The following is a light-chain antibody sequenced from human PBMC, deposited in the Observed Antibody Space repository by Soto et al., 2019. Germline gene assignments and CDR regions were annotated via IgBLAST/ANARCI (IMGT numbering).Light chain of an antibody. V-gene: IGKV3-11*01. Sequence: DIVLTQSPAILSLSPGERATLSCRASEDVGNSLAWYQQRPGQSPRLLIYDVSNRATGIPSRFSGSGSGAHFTLTISSLEPDDFAVYYCQQRYNWPRTFGQGTKVDI. CDR2: DVS. J-gene: IGKJ1*01. CDR3: QQRYNWPRT. CDR1: EDVGNS.